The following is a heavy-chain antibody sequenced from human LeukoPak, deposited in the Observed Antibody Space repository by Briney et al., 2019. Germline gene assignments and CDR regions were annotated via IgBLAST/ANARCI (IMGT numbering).Heavy chain of an antibody. CDR3: ARGCSSASCPLDY. V-gene: IGHV4-39*01. J-gene: IGHJ4*02. CDR2: IYYTGNT. D-gene: IGHD2-2*01. CDR1: GGSVSRPNYY. Sequence: SETLSLTCTVSGGSVSRPNYYWGWIRQPPGNGLEWIGSIYYTGNTYYNPSLKSRVTMSVDSSKNQVSLKLRSVTAADTAVYYCARGCSSASCPLDYWGQGTLVTVSS.